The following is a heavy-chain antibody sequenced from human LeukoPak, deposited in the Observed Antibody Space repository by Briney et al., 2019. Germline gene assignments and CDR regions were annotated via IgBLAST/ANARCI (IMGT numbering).Heavy chain of an antibody. Sequence: SETLSLTCTVSGGSISSSSYYWGWIRQPPGKGLEWIGSIYYSGSTNHNPSLKSRVTISVDTSKNQFSLELSSVTAADTAVYYCARRWVGEVMAGITGTRYYYYYMDVWGKGTTVTVSS. CDR3: ARRWVGEVMAGITGTRYYYYYMDV. CDR1: GGSISSSSYY. J-gene: IGHJ6*03. CDR2: IYYSGST. D-gene: IGHD1-7*01. V-gene: IGHV4-39*07.